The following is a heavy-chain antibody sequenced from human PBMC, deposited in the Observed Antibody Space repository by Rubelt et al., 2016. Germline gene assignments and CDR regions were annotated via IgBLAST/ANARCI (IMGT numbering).Heavy chain of an antibody. CDR2: ISAYDGNT. Sequence: QVQLVQSGAEVKKPGASAKVSCKASGYTFTSYGISWVRQAPGQGLEWMGWISAYDGNTNYAQKLQGRVTIATDTSTSTAFMELRRLRSDDTAVYFCARDQLALYAFDIWGQGTMVTVSS. V-gene: IGHV1-18*01. J-gene: IGHJ3*02. CDR3: ARDQLALYAFDI. D-gene: IGHD1-1*01. CDR1: GYTFTSYG.